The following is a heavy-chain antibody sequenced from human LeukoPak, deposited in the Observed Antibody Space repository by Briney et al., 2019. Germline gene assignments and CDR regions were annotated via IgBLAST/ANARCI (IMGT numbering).Heavy chain of an antibody. CDR2: IIPILGIA. D-gene: IGHD3-3*02. J-gene: IGHJ3*02. CDR3: ARDLSRGLASDAFDI. V-gene: IGHV1-69*04. Sequence: GASVKVSCKASGYRFTSYGISWVRQAPGQGLEWMGRIIPILGIANYAQKFQGRVTITADKSTSTAYMELSSLRSEDTAVYYCARDLSRGLASDAFDIWGQGTMVTVSS. CDR1: GYRFTSYG.